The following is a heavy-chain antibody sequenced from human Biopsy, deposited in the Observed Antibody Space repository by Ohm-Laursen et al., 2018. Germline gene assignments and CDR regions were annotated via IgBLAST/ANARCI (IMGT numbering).Heavy chain of an antibody. Sequence: GASVKVSCKTSGYTFTSYYMHWVRQAPGQGLEWMGVMTPIPTYARKFQGRLTLTRDTSTSTVYMELSSLRSEDTAIYYCARRDSLDYWGQGTLVTVSS. CDR3: ARRDSLDY. CDR1: GYTFTSYY. V-gene: IGHV1-46*01. CDR2: MTPIP. J-gene: IGHJ4*02.